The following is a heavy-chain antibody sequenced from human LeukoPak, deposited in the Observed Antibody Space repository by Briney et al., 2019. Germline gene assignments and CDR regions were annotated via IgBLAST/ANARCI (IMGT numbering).Heavy chain of an antibody. CDR2: INPSGGST. CDR3: ARAPPTADYVGSWFDP. V-gene: IGHV1-46*01. D-gene: IGHD4-17*01. J-gene: IGHJ5*02. CDR1: GGTFSSYA. Sequence: ASVKVSCKASGGTFSSYAISWVRQAPGQGLEWMGIINPSGGSTSYAQKFQGRVTMTRDTSTSTVYMELSSLRSEDTAVYYCARAPPTADYVGSWFDPWGQGTLVTVSS.